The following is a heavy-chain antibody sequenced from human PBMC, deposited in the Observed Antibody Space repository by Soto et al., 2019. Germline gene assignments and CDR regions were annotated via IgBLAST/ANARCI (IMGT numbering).Heavy chain of an antibody. J-gene: IGHJ6*02. CDR2: ILPIFGTT. V-gene: IGHV1-69*01. D-gene: IGHD7-27*01. CDR1: GGTFNTYN. CDR3: ARDETGDSYSSYYGMDV. Sequence: QVQLVQSGAEVKKPGSSVKVSCKASGGTFNTYNINWVRQAPGQGLEWMGGILPIFGTTNYAQRFQGRVTITADDSTSTAYMELSILRSEDTAVYDCARDETGDSYSSYYGMDVLGPGPTVTVTS.